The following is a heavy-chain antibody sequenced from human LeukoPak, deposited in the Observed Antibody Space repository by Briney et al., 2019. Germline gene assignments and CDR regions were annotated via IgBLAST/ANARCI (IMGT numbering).Heavy chain of an antibody. CDR3: ARRHLGGWRYSDY. D-gene: IGHD6-19*01. CDR2: IYPGDSDT. J-gene: IGHJ4*02. V-gene: IGHV5-51*01. Sequence: GESLKISCKHSEYSFPNYCIGWVRQMPGKGLEWMGNIYPGDSDTKYSPSFQGQVTLTVDKSISTAYLQWSSLKTSDTAIYYCARRHLGGWRYSDYWGQGTLVTVSS. CDR1: EYSFPNYC.